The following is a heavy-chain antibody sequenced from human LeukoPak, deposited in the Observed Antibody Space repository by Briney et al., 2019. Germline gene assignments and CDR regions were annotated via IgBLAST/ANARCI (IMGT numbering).Heavy chain of an antibody. CDR2: ISAYNGNT. CDR1: GYTFTSYG. CDR3: ARFDGSGSYYKYQSYFDY. J-gene: IGHJ4*02. D-gene: IGHD3-10*01. Sequence: ASVKVSCKASGYTFTSYGISWVRQAPGQGLEWMGWISAYNGNTNYAQKLQGRVTMTTDTSTSTAYMELRSLRSDDTAVYYCARFDGSGSYYKYQSYFDYWGQGTLVTVSS. V-gene: IGHV1-18*04.